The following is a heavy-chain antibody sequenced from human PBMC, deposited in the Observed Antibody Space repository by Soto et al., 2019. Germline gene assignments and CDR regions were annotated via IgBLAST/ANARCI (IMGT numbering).Heavy chain of an antibody. Sequence: QVQLQESGPGLVKPSETLSLTCTVSGGSVSSGSYYWSWIRQPPGKGLEWIGYIYYSGSTNYNPSLKSRVPISVDTSKNQFSLQLSSVTAADTAVYYCARDYWSGSSGYFDYWGQGTLVTVSS. J-gene: IGHJ4*02. CDR2: IYYSGST. CDR1: GGSVSSGSYY. CDR3: ARDYWSGSSGYFDY. D-gene: IGHD3-22*01. V-gene: IGHV4-61*01.